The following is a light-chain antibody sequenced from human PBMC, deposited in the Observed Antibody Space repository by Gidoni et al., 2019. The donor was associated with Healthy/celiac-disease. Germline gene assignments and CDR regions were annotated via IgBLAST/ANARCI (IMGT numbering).Light chain of an antibody. Sequence: IQITQSPSSLSASVGDRVTITCRASQRISIYLNWYQQKPGKAPKLLIYAESSLQSGVPSRFSGSGAGTDFTLTISSLQPEDFETYYCQQSYSTPLTFXGXTKVEIK. V-gene: IGKV1-39*01. CDR2: AES. CDR3: QQSYSTPLT. CDR1: QRISIY. J-gene: IGKJ4*01.